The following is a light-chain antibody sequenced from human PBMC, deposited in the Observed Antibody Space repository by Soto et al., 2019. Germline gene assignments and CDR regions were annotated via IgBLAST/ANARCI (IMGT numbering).Light chain of an antibody. J-gene: IGKJ4*01. CDR3: QQRSSWPLT. CDR1: QSVSSY. CDR2: DAS. V-gene: IGKV3-11*01. Sequence: EIVLTQSPATLSLSPGERATLSCRASQSVSSYVAGYQQKPGQAPRLLIYDASNRATGIPARFSGSGSGTDITLTISSLEPEDFAVYYCQQRSSWPLTFGGGTKVEIK.